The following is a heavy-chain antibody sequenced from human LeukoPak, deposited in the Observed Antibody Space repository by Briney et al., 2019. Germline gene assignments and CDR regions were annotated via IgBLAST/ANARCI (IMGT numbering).Heavy chain of an antibody. CDR1: GYNFNIYG. Sequence: GASVKVSCKASGYNFNIYGITWLRQAPGQGLEWMGWISASNGQTNYAQKFQDSVTMTTDTSTSTAYMEIRSLKSDDTATYYCAKAMYSSSSAVDWGQGTLVTVS. CDR3: AKAMYSSSSAVD. D-gene: IGHD1-26*01. V-gene: IGHV1-18*01. CDR2: ISASNGQT. J-gene: IGHJ4*02.